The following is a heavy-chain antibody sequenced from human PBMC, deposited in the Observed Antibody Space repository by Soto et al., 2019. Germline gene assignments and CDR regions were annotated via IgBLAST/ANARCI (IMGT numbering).Heavy chain of an antibody. D-gene: IGHD6-19*01. V-gene: IGHV3-30*02. CDR3: EKIGWVHYYFDY. CDR1: AVTFTGYG. Sequence: GGSLRLSCAASAVTFTGYGMHWVRQAPGKGLEWVAVIRFDGSNTDYADSVRGRFTISRDNSKNILYLQMNSLRAEDTAMYYCEKIGWVHYYFDYWGPGTLVTVSS. J-gene: IGHJ4*02. CDR2: IRFDGSNT.